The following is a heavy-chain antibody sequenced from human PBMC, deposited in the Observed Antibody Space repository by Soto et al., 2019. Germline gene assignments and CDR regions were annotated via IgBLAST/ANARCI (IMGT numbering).Heavy chain of an antibody. J-gene: IGHJ6*02. CDR3: ARIHFGDEPSYYYYGMDV. Sequence: SETLSLTCPVSGCSFSSGDYCWGWVRQPPGKGLEWIGYIYYTGSTFNNPSLKSRVSISIDTSKTQFSLKLSSVTAADTAVYYCARIHFGDEPSYYYYGMDVWGQGTTVTVS. V-gene: IGHV4-30-4*01. CDR2: IYYTGST. CDR1: GCSFSSGDYC. D-gene: IGHD3-10*01.